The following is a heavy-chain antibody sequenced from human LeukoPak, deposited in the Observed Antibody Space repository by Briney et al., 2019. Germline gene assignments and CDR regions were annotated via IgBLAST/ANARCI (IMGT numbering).Heavy chain of an antibody. D-gene: IGHD3-22*01. CDR2: INPSGGST. Sequence: ASVKVSCKASGYTFTSYYMHWVRQAPGQGLEWMGIINPSGGSTSYAQKFQGRVTMTRDMSTSTVYMELRSLRSDDTAVYYCARDRGKYDSSDDYYYAYYFDYWGQGTLVTVSS. CDR3: ARDRGKYDSSDDYYYAYYFDY. V-gene: IGHV1-46*01. CDR1: GYTFTSYY. J-gene: IGHJ4*02.